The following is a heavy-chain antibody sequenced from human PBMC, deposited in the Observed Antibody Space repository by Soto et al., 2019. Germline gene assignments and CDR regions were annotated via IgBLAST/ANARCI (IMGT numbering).Heavy chain of an antibody. CDR3: SIGRWSAETFDV. CDR1: GGTFNTYT. J-gene: IGHJ3*01. V-gene: IGHV1-69*02. Sequence: QVHLIQSGAEVKKPGSSVKVSCKAAGGTFNTYTLFWVRQAPGHGLEWMGRIIPMLPVTNSAQKFQGRLTLTGYKSTGTAFMERTSLTSDDTAVYYCSIGRWSAETFDVWGQGTMVTVSS. D-gene: IGHD2-2*01. CDR2: IIPMLPVT.